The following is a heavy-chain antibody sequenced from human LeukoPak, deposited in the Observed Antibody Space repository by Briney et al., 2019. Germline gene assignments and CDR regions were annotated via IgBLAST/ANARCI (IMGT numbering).Heavy chain of an antibody. Sequence: SETLSLTCTVSGGSISSSYWNWIRQPPGKGLEWIGHIHYSGSTNYNPSLKSRVTISVDTSKNQFSLKLSSVTAADTAVFYCARAPRRSGFDNWGQGTLVTVSS. CDR1: GGSISSSY. J-gene: IGHJ4*02. CDR3: ARAPRRSGFDN. CDR2: IHYSGST. D-gene: IGHD3-3*01. V-gene: IGHV4-59*01.